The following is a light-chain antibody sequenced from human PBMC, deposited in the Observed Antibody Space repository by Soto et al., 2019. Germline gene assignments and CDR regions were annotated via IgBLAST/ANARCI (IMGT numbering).Light chain of an antibody. Sequence: QSALTQPRSVSGSPGQSATISCTGTSSDVGGYDYVSWYQQHPGKAPKVIIYDVSKRPSGVPDRFSGSKSGNTASLTISGLQTEDESDYYCCSYAGRYILVFGGGTKLTVL. J-gene: IGLJ2*01. V-gene: IGLV2-11*01. CDR3: CSYAGRYILV. CDR2: DVS. CDR1: SSDVGGYDY.